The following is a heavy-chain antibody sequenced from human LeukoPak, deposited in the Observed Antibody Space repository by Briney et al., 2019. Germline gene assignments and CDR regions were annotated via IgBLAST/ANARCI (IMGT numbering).Heavy chain of an antibody. CDR3: ARASMVRGERSYYYYYMDV. Sequence: SETLSLTCTVSGGSISSYYWSWIRQPAGKGLEWIGRIYTSGSTNYNPSLKSRVTMSVDTSKNQFSLKLSSVTAADTAVYYCARASMVRGERSYYYYYMDVWGKGTTVTISS. V-gene: IGHV4-4*07. D-gene: IGHD3-10*01. CDR2: IYTSGST. J-gene: IGHJ6*03. CDR1: GGSISSYY.